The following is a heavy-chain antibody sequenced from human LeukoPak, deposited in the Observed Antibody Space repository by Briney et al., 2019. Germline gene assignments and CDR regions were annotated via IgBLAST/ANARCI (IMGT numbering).Heavy chain of an antibody. D-gene: IGHD2-8*02. CDR3: ARGEDYWYPDY. CDR1: GGSISSYY. CDR2: IYYSGST. J-gene: IGHJ4*02. V-gene: IGHV4-59*08. Sequence: SETLSLTCTVSGGSISSYYWSWIRQPPGKGLEWIGYIYYSGSTNYNPSLKSRVTISVDTSKNQFSLKLSSVTAADTAMYYCARGEDYWYPDYWGQGTLVTVSS.